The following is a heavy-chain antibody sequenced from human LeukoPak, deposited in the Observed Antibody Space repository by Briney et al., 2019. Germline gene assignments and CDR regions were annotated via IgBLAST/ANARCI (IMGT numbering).Heavy chain of an antibody. CDR1: GYTFTSYD. D-gene: IGHD2-15*01. CDR2: MNPNSGNT. CDR3: ARGPHRYCSGGSCVIDY. J-gene: IGHJ4*02. V-gene: IGHV1-8*01. Sequence: GASVMVSCKASGYTFTSYDIDWVRQANGQGLEWMGWMNPNSGNTGYAQKFQGRVTMTRNTSISTAYMEPSSLRSEDTAVYYCARGPHRYCSGGSCVIDYWGQGTLVTVYS.